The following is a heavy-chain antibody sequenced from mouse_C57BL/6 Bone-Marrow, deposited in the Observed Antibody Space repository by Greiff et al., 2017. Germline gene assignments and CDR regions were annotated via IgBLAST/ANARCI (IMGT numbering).Heavy chain of an antibody. CDR1: GYTFTSYW. J-gene: IGHJ3*01. V-gene: IGHV1-64*01. Sequence: QVQLQQPGAELVKPGASVKLSCKASGYTFTSYWMHWVKQRPGQGLEWIGMIHPNSGSTNYNEKFKRKATLTVDKSSSTAYMQLSSLTSEDSAVYYCARSGYGSSYLAWFAYWGQGTLVTVSA. CDR2: IHPNSGST. D-gene: IGHD1-1*01. CDR3: ARSGYGSSYLAWFAY.